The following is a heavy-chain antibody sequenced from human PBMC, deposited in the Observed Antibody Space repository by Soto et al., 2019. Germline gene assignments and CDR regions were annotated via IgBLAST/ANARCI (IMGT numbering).Heavy chain of an antibody. J-gene: IGHJ3*02. CDR3: AGARAHDAFDI. Sequence: GASVKVSCEASGYTFTSYGISWLRQAPGQGLEWMGWISAYNGNTNYAQKLQGRVTMTTDTSTSTAYMELRSLRSDDTAVYYCAGARAHDAFDIWGQGTMVTVSS. V-gene: IGHV1-18*01. CDR1: GYTFTSYG. CDR2: ISAYNGNT.